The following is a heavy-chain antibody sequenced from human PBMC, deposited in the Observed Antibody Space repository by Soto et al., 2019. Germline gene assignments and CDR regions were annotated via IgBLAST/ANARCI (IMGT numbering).Heavy chain of an antibody. Sequence: QVQLVQSGAEVKKPGASVKVSCKASGYTFTSYGISWVRQAPGQGLEWMGWISAYNGNTNYAQKLQGRVTMTTDTSTSKAYMPLRSMRSADTAVYSCARPRYCSGGSCYNWFVPWGQGTLVTVSS. CDR2: ISAYNGNT. CDR3: ARPRYCSGGSCYNWFVP. J-gene: IGHJ5*02. CDR1: GYTFTSYG. V-gene: IGHV1-18*01. D-gene: IGHD2-15*01.